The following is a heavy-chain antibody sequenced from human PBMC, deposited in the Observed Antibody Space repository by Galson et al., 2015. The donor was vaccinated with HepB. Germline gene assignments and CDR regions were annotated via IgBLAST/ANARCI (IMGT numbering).Heavy chain of an antibody. CDR3: AREAHIAAPACLDS. Sequence: SLRLSCAASGFTFNTYGMHWARQAPGKGLEWVALIWSDGSNQYYADSVKGRFTISRDNSRNTLYLQMNSLRAEDTALYYCAREAHIAAPACLDSWGQGTLVTVSS. CDR2: IWSDGSNQ. CDR1: GFTFNTYG. D-gene: IGHD6-13*01. V-gene: IGHV3-33*01. J-gene: IGHJ4*02.